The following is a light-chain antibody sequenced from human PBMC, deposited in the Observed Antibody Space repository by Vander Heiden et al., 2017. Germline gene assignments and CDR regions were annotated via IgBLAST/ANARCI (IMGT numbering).Light chain of an antibody. J-gene: IGKJ1*01. Sequence: DSQMTQSPSSLSASVGDRITITCRASQAIGTHVNWYHHKPGKVPKLLIHDASTLQFGVPSTFSGSGSGTEFTLTISSLQPEDFATYYCQQSFNSPRTFGQGTKVDIK. CDR3: QQSFNSPRT. CDR1: QAIGTH. V-gene: IGKV1-39*01. CDR2: DAS.